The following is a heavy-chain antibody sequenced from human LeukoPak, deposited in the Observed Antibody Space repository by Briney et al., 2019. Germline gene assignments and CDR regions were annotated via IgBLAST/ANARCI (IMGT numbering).Heavy chain of an antibody. Sequence: GGSLRLSCTASGFTFGDYAMSWVRQAPGKGLEWVGFIRSKAYGGTTEYAASVKGRFTISRADSKSIAYLQMNSLKTEDTAVYYCTRVGGSYSYYFDYWGQGTLVTVSS. V-gene: IGHV3-49*04. J-gene: IGHJ4*02. CDR1: GFTFGDYA. CDR3: TRVGGSYSYYFDY. D-gene: IGHD1-26*01. CDR2: IRSKAYGGTT.